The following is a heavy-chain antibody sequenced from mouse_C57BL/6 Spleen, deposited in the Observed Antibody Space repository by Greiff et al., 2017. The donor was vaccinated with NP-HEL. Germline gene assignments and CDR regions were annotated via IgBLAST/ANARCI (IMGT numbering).Heavy chain of an antibody. V-gene: IGHV2-9*01. CDR2: IWGGGGT. D-gene: IGHD2-5*01. CDR3: DKRSNYYGFAY. CDR1: GFSFTSYG. Sequence: QVQLQQSGPGLVAPSQSLSITCTVSGFSFTSYGVGWVRQPPGKGLVWLGVIWGGGGTNYNSALMSRLSISKDNSKSQVFLKMNNPQTDDTAMYYCDKRSNYYGFAYWGQGTLVTVS. J-gene: IGHJ3*01.